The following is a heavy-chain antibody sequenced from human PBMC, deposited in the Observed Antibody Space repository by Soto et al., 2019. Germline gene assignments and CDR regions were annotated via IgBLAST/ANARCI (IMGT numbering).Heavy chain of an antibody. D-gene: IGHD4-4*01. CDR1: GFTFSSYG. Sequence: GGSLRVSCAASGFTFSSYGMHWVRQAPGKGLEWVAVISYDGSNKYYADSVKGRFTISRDNSKNTLYLQMNSLRAEDTAVYYCAKISGRTTTVTTFVRSYFDYWGQGTLVTVSS. V-gene: IGHV3-30*18. J-gene: IGHJ4*02. CDR3: AKISGRTTTVTTFVRSYFDY. CDR2: ISYDGSNK.